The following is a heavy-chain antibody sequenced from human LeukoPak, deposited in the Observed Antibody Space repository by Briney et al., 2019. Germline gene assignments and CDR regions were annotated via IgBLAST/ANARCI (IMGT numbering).Heavy chain of an antibody. V-gene: IGHV4-59*01. CDR1: GGSISSYY. J-gene: IGHJ4*02. CDR3: ARARYDDILTGYYPSPYFDY. Sequence: SETLSLTRTVSGGSISSYYWSWIRQPPGKGLEWIGYIYYSGSTNYNPSLKSRVTISVDTSKNQFSLKLSSVSAADTAVYYCARARYDDILTGYYPSPYFDYWGQGTLVTVSS. D-gene: IGHD3-9*01. CDR2: IYYSGST.